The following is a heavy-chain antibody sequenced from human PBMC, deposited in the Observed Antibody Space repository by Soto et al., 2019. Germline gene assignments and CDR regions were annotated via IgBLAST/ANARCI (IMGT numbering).Heavy chain of an antibody. J-gene: IGHJ6*02. Sequence: ASVKVSCKASGYTFTSYDINWVRQATGQGLEWMGWMNPNSGNTGYAQKFQGRVTMTRNTSISTAYMELSSLRSEDTAVYYCARGGKYYDILTGYFPTFYVMAVWGQGTTVTVSS. CDR3: ARGGKYYDILTGYFPTFYVMAV. CDR2: MNPNSGNT. V-gene: IGHV1-8*01. CDR1: GYTFTSYD. D-gene: IGHD3-9*01.